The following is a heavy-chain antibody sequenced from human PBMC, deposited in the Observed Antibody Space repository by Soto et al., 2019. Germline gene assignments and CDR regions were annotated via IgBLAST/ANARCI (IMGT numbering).Heavy chain of an antibody. CDR3: AKDRTALGALPRFDP. D-gene: IGHD2-15*01. J-gene: IGHJ5*02. CDR2: ISGSGGSA. CDR1: GFTFSSFA. Sequence: EVQLLESGGGSVQPGGSLRLSCAASGFTFSSFAMSWVRQAPGKGLEWVAAISGSGGSAYYADSVKGRFTISRDNSKNALYLQMNSLRAEDTAVYYCAKDRTALGALPRFDPWGQGPWSTSPQ. V-gene: IGHV3-23*01.